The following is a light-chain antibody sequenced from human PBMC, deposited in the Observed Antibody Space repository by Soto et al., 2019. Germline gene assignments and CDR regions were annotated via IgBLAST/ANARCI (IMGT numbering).Light chain of an antibody. V-gene: IGKV1-5*03. Sequence: DIQMTQSPSTLSASVGDRVTITCRASQSISSWLAWYQQKPGKAPKLLIYKASSLESGVPSRFRGSGSGTEFTLTISSLQPDDFATYYCQQYYSYPWTFGQGTKVEIK. CDR2: KAS. J-gene: IGKJ1*01. CDR1: QSISSW. CDR3: QQYYSYPWT.